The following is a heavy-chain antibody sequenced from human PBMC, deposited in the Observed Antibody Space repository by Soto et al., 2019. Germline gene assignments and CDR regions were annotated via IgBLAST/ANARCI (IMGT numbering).Heavy chain of an antibody. J-gene: IGHJ6*03. D-gene: IGHD1-7*01. CDR3: AGTTSLQWYYMDV. CDR2: TYYRSRQYK. V-gene: IGHV6-1*01. Sequence: SPTLSLTCTISGDSVSSNSSASYWNRRSPTGGLEWLGRTYYRSRQYKAYAVSVSSRITNNPDTSKNHFYLHLNSVTPEDTAVYYCAGTTSLQWYYMDVGGQGTTVTVSS. CDR1: GDSVSSNSSA.